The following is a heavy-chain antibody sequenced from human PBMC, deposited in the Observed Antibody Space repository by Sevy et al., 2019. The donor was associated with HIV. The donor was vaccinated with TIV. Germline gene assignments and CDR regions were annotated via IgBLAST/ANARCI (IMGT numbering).Heavy chain of an antibody. CDR1: GGTFSSYA. D-gene: IGHD6-13*01. CDR3: ARAPVEYSSSWYNWFDP. J-gene: IGHJ5*02. V-gene: IGHV1-69*13. Sequence: ASVKVSCKASGGTFSSYAISWVRQASGQGLEWMGGIIPIFGTANYAQKFQGRVTITADESTSTAYMELSSLRSEDTAVYYCARAPVEYSSSWYNWFDPWGQGTLVTVSS. CDR2: IIPIFGTA.